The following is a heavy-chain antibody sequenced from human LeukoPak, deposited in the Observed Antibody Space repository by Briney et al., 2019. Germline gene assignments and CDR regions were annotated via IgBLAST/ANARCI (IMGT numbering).Heavy chain of an antibody. D-gene: IGHD2-2*01. CDR1: GYTFTSYD. CDR2: MNPNSGNT. CDR3: ARVRGYCSSTSCYAYEGDWFDP. J-gene: IGHJ5*02. Sequence: GESLKISCKGSGYTFTSYDINWVRQATGQGLEWMGWMNPNSGNTGYAQKFQGRVTMTRNTSISTAYMELSSLRSEDTAVYYCARVRGYCSSTSCYAYEGDWFDPWGQGTLVTVSS. V-gene: IGHV1-8*01.